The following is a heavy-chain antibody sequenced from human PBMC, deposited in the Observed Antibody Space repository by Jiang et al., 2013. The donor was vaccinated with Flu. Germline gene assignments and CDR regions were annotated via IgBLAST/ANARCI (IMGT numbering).Heavy chain of an antibody. D-gene: IGHD3-22*01. Sequence: IRQPPGKALEWLASFIGMMISATAPSLKSRLTITKDTSKNQVVLTMTNMDPVDTATYYCAHSYDSSGYYHLPFDYWGRGTLVTVSS. J-gene: IGHJ4*02. CDR3: AHSYDSSGYYHLPFDY. V-gene: IGHV2-5*02. CDR2: FIGMMI.